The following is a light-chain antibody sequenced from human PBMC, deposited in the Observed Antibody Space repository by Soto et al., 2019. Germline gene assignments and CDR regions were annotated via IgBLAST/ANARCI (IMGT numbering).Light chain of an antibody. CDR2: EVS. CDR3: SSYTSSTTRV. J-gene: IGLJ2*01. CDR1: SSDVGAFNY. Sequence: QSVLTQPASVSGSPGQSITISCTGASSDVGAFNYVSWYQQHPGKAPKLLIYEVSNRPSGLSNRFSGSKSGNTASLTISGLQAEAEADYYCSSYTSSTTRVFGGGTKLTVL. V-gene: IGLV2-14*01.